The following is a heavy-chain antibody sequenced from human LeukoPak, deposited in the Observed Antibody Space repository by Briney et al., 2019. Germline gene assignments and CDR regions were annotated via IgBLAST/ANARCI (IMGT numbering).Heavy chain of an antibody. CDR2: FDPEDGET. CDR3: ATASSGWYGVDY. D-gene: IGHD6-19*01. Sequence: ASVKVSCKVSGYTLTELSMHRVRQAPGKGLEWMGGFDPEDGETIYAQKFQGRVTMTEDTSTDTAYMELSSLRSEDTAVYYCATASSGWYGVDYWGQGTLVTVSS. J-gene: IGHJ4*02. V-gene: IGHV1-24*01. CDR1: GYTLTELS.